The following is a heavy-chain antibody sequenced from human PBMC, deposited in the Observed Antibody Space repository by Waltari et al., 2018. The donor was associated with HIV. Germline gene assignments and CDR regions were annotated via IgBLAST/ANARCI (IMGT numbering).Heavy chain of an antibody. J-gene: IGHJ3*01. Sequence: QVQLQQWGAGLLKPSETLSLTCAVYGGSFRGYYWSWIRQPPGKGLEWIGEINDGGTPHCNPSLKSRVSMSVDTAKNQFSLKLSAVTAADSGVYFCARVPSMKPRGGTFHAWGQGTMVTVSS. V-gene: IGHV4-34*02. CDR3: ARVPSMKPRGGTFHA. CDR2: INDGGTP. D-gene: IGHD3-22*01. CDR1: GGSFRGYY.